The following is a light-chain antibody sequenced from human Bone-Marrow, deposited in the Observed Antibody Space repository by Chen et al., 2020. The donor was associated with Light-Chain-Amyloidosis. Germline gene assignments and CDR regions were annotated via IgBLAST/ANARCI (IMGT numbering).Light chain of an antibody. CDR1: QRISNY. V-gene: IGKV1-39*01. CDR3: QQSYSMSSIT. Sequence: DIQMTQSPSSLSASVGDRVTITCRASQRISNYLNWYHQKPGKAPKLLIHAASTLQSGVPLRFSGSGSGTDFILTISSVQPEDFAIYYCQQSYSMSSITFGQGTRLEIK. CDR2: AAS. J-gene: IGKJ5*01.